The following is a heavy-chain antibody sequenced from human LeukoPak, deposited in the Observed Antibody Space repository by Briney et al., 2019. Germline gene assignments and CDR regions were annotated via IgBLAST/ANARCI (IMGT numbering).Heavy chain of an antibody. CDR3: ARGRRGYSYGASY. CDR2: IKQDGSEK. CDR1: GFTFSSYW. Sequence: QPGGSLRLSCAASGFTFSSYWMSWVRQAPGKGLEWVANIKQDGSEKYYVDSVKGRFTISRDNAENSLYLQMNSLRAEDTAVYYCARGRRGYSYGASYWGQGTLVTVSS. J-gene: IGHJ4*02. V-gene: IGHV3-7*01. D-gene: IGHD5-18*01.